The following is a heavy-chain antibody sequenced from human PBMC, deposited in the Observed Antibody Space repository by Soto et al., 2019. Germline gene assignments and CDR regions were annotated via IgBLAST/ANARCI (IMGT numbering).Heavy chain of an antibody. V-gene: IGHV4-34*09. J-gene: IGHJ4*02. D-gene: IGHD4-17*01. CDR2: INHSGST. Sequence: SETLSLTCAVDDGYFRCYYWSWIRKKPGKGLEWIGEINHSGSTNYNPSLKSRVTISVDTSKNQFSLKLSSVTAADTAVYYCARDRSYGDQGFGVDYWGQGTLVTVSS. CDR3: ARDRSYGDQGFGVDY. CDR1: DGYFRCYY.